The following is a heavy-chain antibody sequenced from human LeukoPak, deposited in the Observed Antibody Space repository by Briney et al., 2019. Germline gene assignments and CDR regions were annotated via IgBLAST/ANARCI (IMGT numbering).Heavy chain of an antibody. CDR1: GGSISNYY. J-gene: IGHJ4*02. CDR3: AREQAAAGYFDY. V-gene: IGHV4-59*01. Sequence: SETLSLTCTVSGGSISNYYWSWIRQPPGKGLEWIGYIYYSGSTNYNPSLKSRVTISVDTSKNQFSLKLSSVTAADTAVYYCAREQAAAGYFDYWGQGTLVTVSS. CDR2: IYYSGST. D-gene: IGHD6-13*01.